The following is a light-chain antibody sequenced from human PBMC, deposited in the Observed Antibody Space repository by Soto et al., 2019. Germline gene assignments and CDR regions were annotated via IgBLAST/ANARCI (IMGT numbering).Light chain of an antibody. J-gene: IGKJ1*01. CDR2: GAS. CDR1: QSVSSN. V-gene: IGKV3D-15*01. Sequence: EIVMTQSPATLSVSPGERATLSCRASQSVSSNLAWYQQKPGQAPRLLIYGASTRATGIPARFSGSGSGTEFSLTISSLQPDDSSTYYCQQYNSGWTFGQGTKVDIK. CDR3: QQYNSGWT.